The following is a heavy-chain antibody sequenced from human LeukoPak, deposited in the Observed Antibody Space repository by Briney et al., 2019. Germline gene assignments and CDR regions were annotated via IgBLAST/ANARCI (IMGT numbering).Heavy chain of an antibody. CDR3: AKGSGHDYGDDVPLDY. V-gene: IGHV3-30*02. J-gene: IGHJ4*02. D-gene: IGHD4-17*01. CDR2: IRYDGSNK. CDR1: GFTVSSNY. Sequence: PGGSLRLSCAASGFTVSSNYMRWVRQAPGKGLEGVAFIRYDGSNKYYAGSVKSRFTISRDNSKNTLYLQMNSQRAEDTAVYYWAKGSGHDYGDDVPLDYWGQGTLVTVSS.